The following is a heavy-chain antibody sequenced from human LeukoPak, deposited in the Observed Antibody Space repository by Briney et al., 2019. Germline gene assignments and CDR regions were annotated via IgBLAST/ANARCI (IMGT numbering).Heavy chain of an antibody. CDR2: INHSGST. J-gene: IGHJ4*02. CDR3: ARTGSSSGWYPHDY. Sequence: SETLSLTCAVYGGSFSGYHWSWIRQPPGKGLEWIGEINHSGSTNYNPSLKSRVTISVDTSKNQFSLKLSSVTAADTAVCYCARTGSSSGWYPHDYWGQGTLVTVSS. CDR1: GGSFSGYH. D-gene: IGHD6-19*01. V-gene: IGHV4-34*01.